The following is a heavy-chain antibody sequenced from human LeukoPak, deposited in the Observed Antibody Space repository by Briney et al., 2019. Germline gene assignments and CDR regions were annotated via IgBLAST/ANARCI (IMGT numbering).Heavy chain of an antibody. CDR1: GFIFGNYW. V-gene: IGHV3-7*01. D-gene: IGHD3-3*01. J-gene: IGHJ4*02. Sequence: GGSLRLSCVASGFIFGNYWMTWVRQAPGKGLEWVANIKQDGSEKYYVDSVKGRFTISRDDAKSSLYLQMNSLRAEDTAVYYCAKASEYYDFWTMYVADYWGQGTLVAVSS. CDR3: AKASEYYDFWTMYVADY. CDR2: IKQDGSEK.